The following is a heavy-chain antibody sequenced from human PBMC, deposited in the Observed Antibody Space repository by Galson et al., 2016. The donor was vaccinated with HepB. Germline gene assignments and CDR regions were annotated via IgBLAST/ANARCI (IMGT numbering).Heavy chain of an antibody. CDR1: GFNSRDYG. J-gene: IGHJ6*02. CDR3: TKDLRPGGADV. D-gene: IGHD3-16*01. Sequence: SLRLSCAVSGFNSRDYGMHWVRQVSGKGLEWVSGILLGGGRAGYADSVQGRFTISRDNAKNSLYLQMNSLRVDDTALYFCTKDLRPGGADVWGQGTTVTVSS. V-gene: IGHV3-9*02. CDR2: ILLGGGRA.